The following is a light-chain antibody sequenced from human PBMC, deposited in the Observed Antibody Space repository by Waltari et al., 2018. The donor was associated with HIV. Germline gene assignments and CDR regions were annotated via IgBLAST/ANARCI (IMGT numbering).Light chain of an antibody. J-gene: IGKJ4*01. Sequence: DIQMTQSPSSLSESVGDRVTITCRASQGISNYLAWYQQKPGKVPKLLIYAASTLQSGVPSLFSGSGSGTDFTLTISSLQPEDVATYYWQKYNGFTFGGGTKVEIK. CDR2: AAS. CDR1: QGISNY. V-gene: IGKV1-27*01. CDR3: QKYNGFT.